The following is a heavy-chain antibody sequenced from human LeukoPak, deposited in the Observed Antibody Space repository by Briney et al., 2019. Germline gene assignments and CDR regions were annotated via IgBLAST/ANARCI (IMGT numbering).Heavy chain of an antibody. D-gene: IGHD6-19*01. CDR1: GFTFSSYG. V-gene: IGHV3-23*01. CDR2: VSGGGGTT. Sequence: GGSLRLSCAASGFTFSSYGMNWVRQAPGRGLEWVSTVSGGGGTTHYADSVKGRFIISRDNSKNTLYLQMNSLRVEDTAVYYCTRGHSSGWYYFDYWGHGTLVTVSS. J-gene: IGHJ4*01. CDR3: TRGHSSGWYYFDY.